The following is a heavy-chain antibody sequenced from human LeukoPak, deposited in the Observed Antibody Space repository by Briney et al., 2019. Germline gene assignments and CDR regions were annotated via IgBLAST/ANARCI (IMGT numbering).Heavy chain of an antibody. Sequence: SVKVSCKSSGGTFSSYAISWVRQAPGQGLEWMGRIIPILGIANYAQKFQGRVTITADKSTSTAYMELSSLRSDDTAVYYCARERGSGGFDYWGQGTLVTVSS. V-gene: IGHV1-69*04. J-gene: IGHJ4*02. CDR3: ARERGSGGFDY. CDR2: IIPILGIA. CDR1: GGTFSSYA. D-gene: IGHD1-26*01.